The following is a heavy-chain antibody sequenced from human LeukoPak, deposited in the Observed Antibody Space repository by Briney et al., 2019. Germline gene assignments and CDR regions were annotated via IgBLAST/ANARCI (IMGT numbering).Heavy chain of an antibody. CDR2: INPNSGDT. Sequence: ASVKVSCKAFGYTLTGYYMHWVRQAPGQGLEWKGWINPNSGDTNYAQKFQGRVTMTRDTSISTTYKELRRLTSDDTAVYYCARDLAVATLWGQGTLVTVSS. V-gene: IGHV1-2*02. J-gene: IGHJ4*02. CDR1: GYTLTGYY. D-gene: IGHD6-19*01. CDR3: ARDLAVATL.